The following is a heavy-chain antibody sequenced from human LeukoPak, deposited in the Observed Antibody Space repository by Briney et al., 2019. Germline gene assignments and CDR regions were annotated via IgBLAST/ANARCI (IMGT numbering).Heavy chain of an antibody. CDR3: AREASDSSGYYGGTPFDI. J-gene: IGHJ3*02. D-gene: IGHD3-22*01. CDR2: IYYSGST. V-gene: IGHV4-31*03. CDR1: GGSISSGGYY. Sequence: PSETLSLTCTVSGGSISSGGYYWSWIRQHPGKGLEWIGYIYYSGSTYYNPSLKSRVTISVDTSKNQFSLKLSSVTAADTAVYYCAREASDSSGYYGGTPFDIWGQGTMVTVSS.